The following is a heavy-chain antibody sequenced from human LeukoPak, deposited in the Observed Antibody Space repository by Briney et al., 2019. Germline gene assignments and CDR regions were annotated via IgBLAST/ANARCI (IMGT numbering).Heavy chain of an antibody. CDR3: ARGMVRGYYYYYGMDV. J-gene: IGHJ6*02. D-gene: IGHD3-10*01. CDR2: IWYDGSNK. CDR1: GFTFSSYG. Sequence: PGRSLRLSCAASGFTFSSYGMPWVRQAPGKGLEWVAVIWYDGSNKYYADSVKGRFTISRDNSKNTLYLQMNSLRAEDTAVYYCARGMVRGYYYYYGMDVWGQGTTVTVSS. V-gene: IGHV3-33*01.